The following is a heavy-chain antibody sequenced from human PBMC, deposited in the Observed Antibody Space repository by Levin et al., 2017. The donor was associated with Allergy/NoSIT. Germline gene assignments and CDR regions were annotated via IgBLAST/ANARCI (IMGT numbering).Heavy chain of an antibody. J-gene: IGHJ4*02. D-gene: IGHD3-10*01. CDR3: ARDSSNYYGSGSYRN. CDR1: GFTFSSYG. CDR2: IWYDGSNK. Sequence: SGGSLRLSCAASGFTFSSYGMHWVRQAPGKGLEWVAVIWYDGSNKYYADSVKGRFTISRDNSKNTLYLQMNSLRAEDTAVYYCARDSSNYYGSGSYRNWGQGTLVTVSS. V-gene: IGHV3-33*01.